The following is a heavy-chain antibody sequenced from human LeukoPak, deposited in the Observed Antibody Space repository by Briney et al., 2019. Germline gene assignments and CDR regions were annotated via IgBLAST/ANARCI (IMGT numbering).Heavy chain of an antibody. Sequence: KAGGSLRLSCAASGFTFSSYSMNWVRQAPGKGLEWVSSISSSSSYIYYADSVKGRFTISRDNAKNSLYLQMNSLRAEDTAVYYCARGGYCSSTSCYVFDSWGQGTLVTVSS. CDR2: ISSSSSYI. V-gene: IGHV3-21*01. D-gene: IGHD2-2*01. CDR3: ARGGYCSSTSCYVFDS. CDR1: GFTFSSYS. J-gene: IGHJ4*02.